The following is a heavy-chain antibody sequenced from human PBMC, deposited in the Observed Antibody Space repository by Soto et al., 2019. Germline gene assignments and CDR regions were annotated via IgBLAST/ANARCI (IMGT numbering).Heavy chain of an antibody. Sequence: SETLSLTCAVSGGSISSGSYYWSWIRQPPGKGLEWIGYIYYSWSTNYNPSLKSRVTISVDTSKNQFSLKLSSVTASDTAVYYCARTDCSSYKRHYCYGMDVWGQGTTVTVSS. D-gene: IGHD6-13*01. V-gene: IGHV4-61*01. J-gene: IGHJ6*01. CDR2: IYYSWST. CDR1: GGSISSGSYY. CDR3: ARTDCSSYKRHYCYGMDV.